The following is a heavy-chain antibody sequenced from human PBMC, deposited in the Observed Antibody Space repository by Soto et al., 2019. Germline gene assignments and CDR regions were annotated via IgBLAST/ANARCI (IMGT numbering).Heavy chain of an antibody. J-gene: IGHJ5*02. CDR2: ISAYNGNT. CDR1: GYTFTSYG. CDR3: ASDIVTYYDFWSGYYPRTDWFDP. V-gene: IGHV1-18*01. D-gene: IGHD3-3*01. Sequence: QVQLVQSGAEVKKPGASVKVSCKASGYTFTSYGSSWVRQAPGQGLEWMGWISAYNGNTNYAQKHKGRVTITTDTSTDTAYMELRSLRSDDTAVYYCASDIVTYYDFWSGYYPRTDWFDPWGQGTLVTVSS.